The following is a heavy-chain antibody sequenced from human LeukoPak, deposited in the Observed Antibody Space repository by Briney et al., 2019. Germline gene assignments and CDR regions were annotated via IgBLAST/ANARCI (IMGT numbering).Heavy chain of an antibody. V-gene: IGHV1-69*13. CDR2: IIPIFGTA. CDR1: GGTFSSYA. Sequence: ASVNVSCKASGGTFSSYAISWVRQAPGQGLEWMGGIIPIFGTANYAQKFQGRVTITADESTSTAYMGLSSLRSEDTAVYYCARGPIRPRNYYDSSGYFDYWGQGTLVTVSS. CDR3: ARGPIRPRNYYDSSGYFDY. D-gene: IGHD3-22*01. J-gene: IGHJ4*02.